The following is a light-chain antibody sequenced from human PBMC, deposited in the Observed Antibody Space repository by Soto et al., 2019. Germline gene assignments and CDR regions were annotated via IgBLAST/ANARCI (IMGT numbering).Light chain of an antibody. Sequence: VLTQSPGTLSLSPGERATLSCRASQSISSGYLAWYQQKPGQAPRLLIYGASTRATGIPDRFSGSGSGTDFTLTISRLEPEEFAVYYCQQFRTFGPGTKVAIQ. V-gene: IGKV3-20*01. CDR3: QQFRT. CDR2: GAS. J-gene: IGKJ3*01. CDR1: QSISSGY.